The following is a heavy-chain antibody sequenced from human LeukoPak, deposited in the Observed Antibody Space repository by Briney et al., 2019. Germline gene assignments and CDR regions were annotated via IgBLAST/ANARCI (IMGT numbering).Heavy chain of an antibody. J-gene: IGHJ4*02. Sequence: PGGSLRLSCTTSGFTFSNYAMTWVRQGREKGLEWDSGLSGSGGSTYYADCGKGRFTISRDNSCNTLSLQMNSLRAEATAVYYCAKAKSGSSSPFDYWGQGTLVTVSS. CDR2: LSGSGGST. V-gene: IGHV3-23*01. D-gene: IGHD1-26*01. CDR1: GFTFSNYA. CDR3: AKAKSGSSSPFDY.